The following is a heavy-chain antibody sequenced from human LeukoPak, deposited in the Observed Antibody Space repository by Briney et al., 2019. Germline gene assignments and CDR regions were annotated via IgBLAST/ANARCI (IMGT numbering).Heavy chain of an antibody. Sequence: ASVKVSCKVSGYTLTELSMHWVRQAPGKGLEWMGGFDPEDGETIYAQKFQGRVTMTEDTSTDTAYMELSSLRSEDTAVYYCATDPWSIAARQWWFDPWGQGTLVTVSS. CDR3: ATDPWSIAARQWWFDP. V-gene: IGHV1-24*01. CDR2: FDPEDGET. J-gene: IGHJ5*02. CDR1: GYTLTELS. D-gene: IGHD6-6*01.